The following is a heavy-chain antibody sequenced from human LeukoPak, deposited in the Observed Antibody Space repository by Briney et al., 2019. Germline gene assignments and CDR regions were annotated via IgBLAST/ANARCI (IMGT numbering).Heavy chain of an antibody. Sequence: SETLSLTCTVSGGSISSYYWSWIRQPPGKGLEWIGYIYYSGSTNYNPSLKSRVTTSVDTSKNQFSLKLSSVTAADTAVYYCATEVAVAGTGGFDYWGQGTLVTVSS. J-gene: IGHJ4*02. CDR3: ATEVAVAGTGGFDY. CDR1: GGSISSYY. V-gene: IGHV4-59*01. D-gene: IGHD6-19*01. CDR2: IYYSGST.